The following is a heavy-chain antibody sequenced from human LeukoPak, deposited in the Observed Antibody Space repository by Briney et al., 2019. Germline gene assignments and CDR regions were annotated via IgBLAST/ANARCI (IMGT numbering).Heavy chain of an antibody. Sequence: ATVKVSCKASGYTFTSYGISWVRQAPGQGLEWMGWISAYNGNTNYAQKLQGRVTMTTDTSTRTAYMELRSLRSDDTAVYYCARDGVRRSLRVAPVYWGEGTLVTVSS. J-gene: IGHJ4*02. CDR2: ISAYNGNT. V-gene: IGHV1-18*04. D-gene: IGHD3-3*01. CDR1: GYTFTSYG. CDR3: ARDGVRRSLRVAPVY.